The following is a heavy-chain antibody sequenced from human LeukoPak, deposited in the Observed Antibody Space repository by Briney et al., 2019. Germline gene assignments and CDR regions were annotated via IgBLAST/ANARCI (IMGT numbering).Heavy chain of an antibody. CDR2: MTGSGGST. CDR3: AKDLGLLWFGTFDY. Sequence: GGSLRLSCAASGFTFSTYAMSWVRQAPGKGLERVATMTGSGGSTFYGDSVKGRFTIARDNSNNMLYLQMNSLRAEDTAVYYCAKDLGLLWFGTFDYWGQGILVTVSS. V-gene: IGHV3-23*01. D-gene: IGHD3-10*01. J-gene: IGHJ4*02. CDR1: GFTFSTYA.